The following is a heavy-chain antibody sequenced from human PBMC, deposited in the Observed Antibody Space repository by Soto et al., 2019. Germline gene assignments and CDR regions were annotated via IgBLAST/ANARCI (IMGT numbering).Heavy chain of an antibody. J-gene: IGHJ2*01. Sequence: QVQLQASGPGLVKPSGTLSLTCAVSGGSISSSNWWSWVRQPPGKGLEWIGEIYHSGSTNYNPSLSSRATLSVDKSKNQFSLKLSSVTAADTAVYYCARDGGDDYSTEPRVWYFDLWGRGTLVTVST. CDR2: IYHSGST. CDR1: GGSISSSNW. D-gene: IGHD4-4*01. V-gene: IGHV4-4*02. CDR3: ARDGGDDYSTEPRVWYFDL.